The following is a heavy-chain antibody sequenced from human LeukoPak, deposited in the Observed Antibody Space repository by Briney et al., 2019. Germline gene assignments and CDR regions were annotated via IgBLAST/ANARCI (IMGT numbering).Heavy chain of an antibody. CDR2: IRSKAYGGTT. CDR1: GFTFGDYA. V-gene: IGHV3-49*04. Sequence: GGSLSLSCTASGFTFGDYAMSWVRQAPGKGLEWVGFIRSKAYGGTTKYAASVKGRFTISRDDSKSIAHLQMNSLKTEDTAVYYCTRGGDSSGYYFYWGQGTLVTVSS. CDR3: TRGGDSSGYYFY. D-gene: IGHD3-22*01. J-gene: IGHJ4*02.